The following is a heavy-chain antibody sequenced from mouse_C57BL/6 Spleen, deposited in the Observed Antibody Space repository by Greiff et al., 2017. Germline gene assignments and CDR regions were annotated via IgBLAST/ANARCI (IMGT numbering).Heavy chain of an antibody. CDR1: GFTFSDYG. CDR3: ARAPFYFDY. V-gene: IGHV5-17*01. CDR2: ISSGSSTF. J-gene: IGHJ2*01. Sequence: EVQRVESGGGLVKPGGSLKLSCAASGFTFSDYGMHWVRQAPEKGLEWVAYISSGSSTFYYADTVKGRFTISRDNAKNTLFLQMTSLRSEDTAMYYCARAPFYFDYWGQGTTLTVSS.